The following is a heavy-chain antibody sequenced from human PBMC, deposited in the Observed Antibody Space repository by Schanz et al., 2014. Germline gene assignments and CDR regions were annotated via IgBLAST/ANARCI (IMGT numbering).Heavy chain of an antibody. D-gene: IGHD3-10*01. CDR3: VREENYPSFLGYYYYMDV. V-gene: IGHV3-23*01. CDR2: IVGGGGRT. CDR1: GFIFSAYT. J-gene: IGHJ6*03. Sequence: EVQLLESGGTVVQPGGSLRLSCAASGFIFSAYTMNWVRQAPGKGLEWVSSIVGGGGRTYYADSVKGRFTISRDNSKSMLFLEMSSLRVEDTAVYYCVREENYPSFLGYYYYMDVWGKGTSVTVSS.